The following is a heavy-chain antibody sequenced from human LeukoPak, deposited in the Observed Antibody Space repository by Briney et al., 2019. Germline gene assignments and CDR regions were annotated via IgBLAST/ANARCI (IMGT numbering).Heavy chain of an antibody. J-gene: IGHJ1*01. Sequence: NPSETLSLTCTVSGGSIGSGSYYWSWIRQPAGKGLEWIGRIYSSGSTNYNPSLKSRVSISVDTSNNQFSLKLSSVTAADTAVYYCASGAEYYDFWSGFPLNWGQGTLVTVSS. V-gene: IGHV4-61*02. CDR1: GGSIGSGSYY. D-gene: IGHD3-3*01. CDR3: ASGAEYYDFWSGFPLN. CDR2: IYSSGST.